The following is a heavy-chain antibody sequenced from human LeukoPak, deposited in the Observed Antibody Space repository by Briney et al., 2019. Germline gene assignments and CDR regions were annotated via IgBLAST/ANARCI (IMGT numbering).Heavy chain of an antibody. CDR1: GFTFSSYG. V-gene: IGHV3-30*18. J-gene: IGHJ4*02. CDR2: ISYDGSNK. CDR3: AKDGFVTHYYFDY. Sequence: PGGSLRLSCAASGFTFSSYGMHWVRQAPGKGLEWVAVISYDGSNKYYADSVKGRFTISRDNSKNTLYLQMKSLRAEDTAVYYCAKDGFVTHYYFDYWGQGTLVTVSS. D-gene: IGHD2-21*02.